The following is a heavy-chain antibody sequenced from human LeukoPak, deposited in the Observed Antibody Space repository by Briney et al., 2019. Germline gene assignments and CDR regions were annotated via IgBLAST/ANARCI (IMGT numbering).Heavy chain of an antibody. D-gene: IGHD6-13*01. Sequence: AGGSLRLSCAASGFTFSSYSMNWVRQAPGKGLEWVSYISSSSSTIYYADSVKGRFTISRDNAKNSLYLQMNSLRAEDTAVYYCARVRQQLVPGDAFDIWGQGTMVTVSS. CDR2: ISSSSSTI. J-gene: IGHJ3*02. V-gene: IGHV3-48*04. CDR3: ARVRQQLVPGDAFDI. CDR1: GFTFSSYS.